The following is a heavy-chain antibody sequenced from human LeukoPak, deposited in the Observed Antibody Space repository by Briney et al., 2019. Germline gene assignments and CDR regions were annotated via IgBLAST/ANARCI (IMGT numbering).Heavy chain of an antibody. CDR1: GFTFSDYY. V-gene: IGHV3-11*01. CDR2: ISSSGSTI. J-gene: IGHJ6*02. Sequence: PGGSLRLSCAASGFTFSDYYMSWIRQAPGKGLEWVSYISSSGSTIYYADSVKGRFTISRDNAKNSLYLQMSSLRAEDTAVYYCAKGLNSAYCSSTSCYEAYYYGMDVWGQGTTVTVSS. D-gene: IGHD2-2*01. CDR3: AKGLNSAYCSSTSCYEAYYYGMDV.